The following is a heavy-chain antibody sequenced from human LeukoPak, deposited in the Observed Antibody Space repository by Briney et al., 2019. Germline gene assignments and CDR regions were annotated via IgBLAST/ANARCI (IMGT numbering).Heavy chain of an antibody. V-gene: IGHV4-59*01. Sequence: PSETLSLTCTVSGGSISIYYWSWVRQPPGKGLEWIGYIYNSGSTTYNPSLKSRATISVDTSKSQSSLKLTSMTAADTAFYYCVRDRELHYWGQGILVTVSS. D-gene: IGHD1-26*01. CDR3: VRDRELHY. CDR2: IYNSGST. J-gene: IGHJ4*02. CDR1: GGSISIYY.